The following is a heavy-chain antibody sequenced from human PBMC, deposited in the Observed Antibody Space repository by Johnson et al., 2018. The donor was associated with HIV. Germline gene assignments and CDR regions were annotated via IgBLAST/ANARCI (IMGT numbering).Heavy chain of an antibody. J-gene: IGHJ3*02. D-gene: IGHD2-21*01. V-gene: IGHV3-7*01. CDR2: IKQDGSEK. CDR3: ARDAPRYSFDI. Sequence: VQLVESGGGVVRPGGSLRLSCAASGFTFSNYWMSWVRQAPGKGLEWVANIKQDGSEKYYVDSVKGRFTISRDNAKNSLYLQMNSLRAEDTAVYYCARDAPRYSFDIWGQGTMVTVSS. CDR1: GFTFSNYW.